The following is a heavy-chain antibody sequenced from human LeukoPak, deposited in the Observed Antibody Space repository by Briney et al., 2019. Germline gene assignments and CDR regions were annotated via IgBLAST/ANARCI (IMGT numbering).Heavy chain of an antibody. CDR2: INPKTGGT. J-gene: IGHJ5*02. CDR3: ARGPALYYDILTGSTYNYFDP. CDR1: GYTFIGYY. Sequence: ASVKVSCKASGYTFIGYYMHWVRQAPAHGPEWMGWINPKTGGTKYAQEFHGRLTMTRDTSISTAYMELSRLRSDDTAVYYCARGPALYYDILTGSTYNYFDPWGQGTLVTVSS. V-gene: IGHV1-2*02. D-gene: IGHD3-9*01.